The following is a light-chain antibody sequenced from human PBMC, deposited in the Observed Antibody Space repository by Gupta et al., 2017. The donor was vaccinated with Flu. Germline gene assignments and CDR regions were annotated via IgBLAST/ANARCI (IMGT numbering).Light chain of an antibody. CDR3: AAWDDSLSCWV. CDR1: SSNIGRNC. V-gene: IGLV1-47*01. Sequence: SVLTLAPSASGTPGGRVTVSFSGSSSNIGRNCVFCSQQFPGTAPKLVISRSNQRPSGVPDRFSGSKSDSSASQAISVLRAENEADYYCAAWDDSLSCWVFGGGTKLTVL. J-gene: IGLJ3*02. CDR2: RSN.